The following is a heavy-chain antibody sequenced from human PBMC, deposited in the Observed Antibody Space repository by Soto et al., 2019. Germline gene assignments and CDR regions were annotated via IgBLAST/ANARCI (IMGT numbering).Heavy chain of an antibody. CDR3: ARDKYIAVAGTGVDY. CDR2: ISSSSSYI. Sequence: PGGSLRLSCAASGFTFSSYSMNWVRQAPGKGLEWVSSISSSSSYIYYADSVKGRFTISRDNAKNSLYLQMNSLRAEDTAVYYCARDKYIAVAGTGVDYWGQGTLVTVSS. J-gene: IGHJ4*02. CDR1: GFTFSSYS. V-gene: IGHV3-21*01. D-gene: IGHD6-19*01.